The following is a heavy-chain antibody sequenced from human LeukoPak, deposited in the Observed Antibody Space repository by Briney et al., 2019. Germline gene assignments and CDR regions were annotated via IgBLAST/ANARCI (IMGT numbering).Heavy chain of an antibody. CDR2: IHYTGTT. V-gene: IGHV4-39*07. CDR1: GGSIRSSSYN. CDR3: ARGSYIVVVVAATPNFHAFDI. J-gene: IGHJ3*02. D-gene: IGHD2-15*01. Sequence: SETLSLTCTVSGGSIRSSSYNWGWIRQPPGKGLEWIGSIHYTGTTFYNPSLKSRVTISVDTSKNQFSLKLSPVTAADTAVYYCARGSYIVVVVAATPNFHAFDIWGQGTMVTVSS.